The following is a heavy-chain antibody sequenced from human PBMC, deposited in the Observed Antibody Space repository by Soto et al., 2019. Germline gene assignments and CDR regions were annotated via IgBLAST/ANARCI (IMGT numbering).Heavy chain of an antibody. Sequence: SETLSLTCTVYSGSFNDYYWAWIRQPPGKGLEWIGEINHSGSTNYNPSLKSRVTISVDTSKAQVSLKMTSVTAADTAVYYCARSQYDFWSGNYYYYGMDVWGQGTTVTVSS. CDR3: ARSQYDFWSGNYYYYGMDV. CDR2: INHSGST. D-gene: IGHD3-3*01. CDR1: SGSFNDYY. V-gene: IGHV4-34*01. J-gene: IGHJ6*02.